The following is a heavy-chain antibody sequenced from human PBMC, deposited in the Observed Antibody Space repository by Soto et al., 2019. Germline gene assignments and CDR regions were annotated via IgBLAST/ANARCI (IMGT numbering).Heavy chain of an antibody. J-gene: IGHJ2*01. Sequence: GSLRLSCAASGFTFRSYAMSWVRQAPGKGLEWVSHISGTGISTHYADSVKGRFTVSRDNSKNTLYLQMNSLRAEDTAVYNCAKEPVGPDWYFDLWGRGTLVTVS. CDR3: AKEPVGPDWYFDL. CDR1: GFTFRSYA. CDR2: ISGTGIST. V-gene: IGHV3-23*01.